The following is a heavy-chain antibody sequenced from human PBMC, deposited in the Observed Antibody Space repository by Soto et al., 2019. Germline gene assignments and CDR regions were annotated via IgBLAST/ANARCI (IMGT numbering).Heavy chain of an antibody. J-gene: IGHJ4*02. CDR2: LSGTGRST. D-gene: IGHD3-22*01. CDR1: GFTFTTYA. Sequence: XGSLRLSCAAAGFTFTTYAMTWVRQAPGKGLDWVSTLSGTGRSTYYADSVKGRFTISRDNSKNTLFLQMNSLRAEGTAIYYCAKDGSYYFDSSGYFYFDSWGQGTLVTVSS. CDR3: AKDGSYYFDSSGYFYFDS. V-gene: IGHV3-23*01.